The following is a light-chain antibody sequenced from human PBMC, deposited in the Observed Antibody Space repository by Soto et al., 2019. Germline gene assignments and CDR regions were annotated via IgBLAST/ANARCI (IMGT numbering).Light chain of an antibody. CDR1: QSVSSSY. CDR3: QQYGSSLSIT. V-gene: IGKV3-20*01. Sequence: EIVMTQSPATLSVSPGARVPLSCRARQSVSSSYLARSQQKPGQAPRLLIYGASSRATGIPDRFSGSGSGTDFTLTISRLEPEDFAVYYCQQYGSSLSITFGQGTRLEIK. CDR2: GAS. J-gene: IGKJ5*01.